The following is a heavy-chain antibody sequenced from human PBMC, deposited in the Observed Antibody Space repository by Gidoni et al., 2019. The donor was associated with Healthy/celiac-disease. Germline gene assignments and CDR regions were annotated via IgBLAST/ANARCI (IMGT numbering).Heavy chain of an antibody. CDR1: GGSIRSSSYY. CDR2: IYYRGST. Sequence: QLQLQESGPGLVKPSETLSLTCTVSGGSIRSSSYYWGWIRQPTGKGLEWIGSIYYRGSTYYNPSLKSRVTISVDPSKNPFSLKLSSVTAADTAVYYCARHGVGVHPLVPAAIPNDIVTYGYWFDPWGQGTLVTVSS. CDR3: ARHGVGVHPLVPAAIPNDIVTYGYWFDP. D-gene: IGHD2-2*01. J-gene: IGHJ5*02. V-gene: IGHV4-39*01.